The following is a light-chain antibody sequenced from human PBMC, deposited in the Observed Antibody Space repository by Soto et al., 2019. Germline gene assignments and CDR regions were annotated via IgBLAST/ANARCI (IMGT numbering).Light chain of an antibody. J-gene: IGKJ1*01. CDR3: QQYDNLHTWT. CDR2: DAS. CDR1: QDISNY. V-gene: IGKV1-33*01. Sequence: DIQMTQSPSSLSASVGDRVTITCQASQDISNYLNWYQQKPGKAPKLLIYDASNLETGVPSRFSGSGSGTDFTFTISSLQPEDIATYYCQQYDNLHTWTFGQGTKVDIK.